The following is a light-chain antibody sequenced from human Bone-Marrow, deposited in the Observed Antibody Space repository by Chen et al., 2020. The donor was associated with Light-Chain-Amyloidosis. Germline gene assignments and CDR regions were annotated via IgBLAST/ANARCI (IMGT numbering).Light chain of an antibody. V-gene: IGLV2-14*03. Sequence: QSALTQPASVSGSPGQSITISCTGTSSDVGGYNYVSWYQKHPDKATKLLIYDVSYRPSGVSNRFSASKSGNTASLTISGLQAEDEADYYCASYTISSTLIFGGGTKLTVL. CDR2: DVS. J-gene: IGLJ2*01. CDR1: SSDVGGYNY. CDR3: ASYTISSTLI.